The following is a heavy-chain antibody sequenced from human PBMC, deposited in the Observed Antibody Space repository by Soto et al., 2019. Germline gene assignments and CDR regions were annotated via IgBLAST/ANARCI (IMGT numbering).Heavy chain of an antibody. J-gene: IGHJ5*02. CDR2: VHHSGST. D-gene: IGHD2-15*01. CDR3: ARASLVKREPYCSGCSCQNWLDP. CDR1: GGSIISADYH. V-gene: IGHV4-30-4*01. Sequence: QVQLQESGPGLVKPSQTLSLTCTVSGGSIISADYHWSWIRQPPGKGLEWIGYVHHSGSTDYNTSLVSRLIISVDTSKNQFSLEMSSVTAADTAVYYCARASLVKREPYCSGCSCQNWLDPWGQGTLVTVSS.